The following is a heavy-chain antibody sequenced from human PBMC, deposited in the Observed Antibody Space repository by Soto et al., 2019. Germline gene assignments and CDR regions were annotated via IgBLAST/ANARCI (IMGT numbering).Heavy chain of an antibody. V-gene: IGHV1-18*01. J-gene: IGHJ6*02. CDR3: GVGAKYYGMDV. D-gene: IGHD1-26*01. CDR1: GYNCTSYG. Sequence: ASLKISCKAAGYNCTSYGISWVRQAPGQKLEWMGWISAYNGNTNYAKKLQGRVTMTTATSTSTAYMEMRSMRSDDTVVYYCGVGAKYYGMDVWGQGTTVTVSS. CDR2: ISAYNGNT.